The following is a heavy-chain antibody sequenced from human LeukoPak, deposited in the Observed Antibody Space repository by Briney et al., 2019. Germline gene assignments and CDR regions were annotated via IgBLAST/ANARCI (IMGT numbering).Heavy chain of an antibody. CDR3: AKDGSSSWQDKYFQH. CDR2: ISGSGGST. CDR1: GFTFSSYA. J-gene: IGHJ1*01. Sequence: PGGSLRLSCAASGFTFSSYAMSWVRQAPGKGLEWVSAISGSGGSTYYADSVKGRFTISRDNSKNTLYLKMNSLRAEDTAVYYCAKDGSSSWQDKYFQHWGQGTLVTVSS. V-gene: IGHV3-23*01. D-gene: IGHD6-13*01.